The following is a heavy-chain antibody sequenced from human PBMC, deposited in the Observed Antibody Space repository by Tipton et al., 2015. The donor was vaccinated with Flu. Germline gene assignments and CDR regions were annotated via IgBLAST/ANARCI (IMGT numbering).Heavy chain of an antibody. Sequence: SGFTFSRYAMSWVRQAPGKGLEWVAGVSGGGGTTYFADSVKGRFTISRDNSRNMVFLQMNNLRVEDTAGYYCAKGLYGSGSYPRRYFDSWGQGTLVTVSS. CDR2: VSGGGGTT. CDR3: AKGLYGSGSYPRRYFDS. CDR1: GFTFSRYA. J-gene: IGHJ4*02. D-gene: IGHD3-10*01. V-gene: IGHV3-23*01.